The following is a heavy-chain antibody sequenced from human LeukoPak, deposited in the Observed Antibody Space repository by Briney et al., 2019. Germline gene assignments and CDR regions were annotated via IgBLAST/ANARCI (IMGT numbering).Heavy chain of an antibody. CDR2: IRYDGSNK. V-gene: IGHV3-30*02. J-gene: IGHJ3*02. D-gene: IGHD2-2*01. Sequence: GGSLRLSCAASGFTFSSYGMDWVRQAPGKGLEWVAFIRYDGSNKYYADSVKGRFTISRDNSKNTLYLQMNSLRAEDTAVYYCAKDPRRYCSSTSCSHNPFDIWGQGTMVTVSS. CDR1: GFTFSSYG. CDR3: AKDPRRYCSSTSCSHNPFDI.